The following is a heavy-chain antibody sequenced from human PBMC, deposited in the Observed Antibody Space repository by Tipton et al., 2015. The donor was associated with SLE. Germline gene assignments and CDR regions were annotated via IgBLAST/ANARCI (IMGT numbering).Heavy chain of an antibody. D-gene: IGHD3-3*01. Sequence: QVQLVQSGGGLVQPGGSLRLSCAASGFSFSTSSMNWVRQAPGKGLEWIGRIYYTGSTDYKPSLKSRVTISKDTSRNQFSLKLTSVTAADTAVYYCARHFWNGYYSTDALDTWGQGTVVTVSA. CDR2: IYYTGST. CDR1: GFSFSTSSMN. CDR3: ARHFWNGYYSTDALDT. V-gene: IGHV4-59*05. J-gene: IGHJ3*02.